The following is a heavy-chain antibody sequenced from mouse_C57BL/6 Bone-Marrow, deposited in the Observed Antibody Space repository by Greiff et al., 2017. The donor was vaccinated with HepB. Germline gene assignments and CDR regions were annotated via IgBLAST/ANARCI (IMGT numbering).Heavy chain of an antibody. V-gene: IGHV5-16*01. CDR1: GFTFSDYY. D-gene: IGHD1-1*01. J-gene: IGHJ1*03. CDR3: ARDGDYYGSSHWYFDV. Sequence: EVMLVESEGGLVQPGSSMKLSCTASGFTFSDYYMAWVRQVPEKGLEWVANINYDGSSTYYLASLKSRFIISRDNAKNILYLQMRSLKTEDTATYYCARDGDYYGSSHWYFDVWGKGTTVTVSS. CDR2: INYDGSST.